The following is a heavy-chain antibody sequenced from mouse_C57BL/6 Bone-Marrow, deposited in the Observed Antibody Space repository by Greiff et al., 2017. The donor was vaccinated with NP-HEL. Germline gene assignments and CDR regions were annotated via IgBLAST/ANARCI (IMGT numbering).Heavy chain of an antibody. J-gene: IGHJ2*01. Sequence: QVQLQQPGAELVKPGASVKLSCKASGYTFTSYWMHWVKQRPGQGLEWIGMIHPNSGSTNYNEKFKSKATLTVDKSSSTAYMQLSSLTSEDSAVYYCARPGYDYDDGYFDYWGKGTTLTVSS. CDR3: ARPGYDYDDGYFDY. D-gene: IGHD2-4*01. CDR1: GYTFTSYW. CDR2: IHPNSGST. V-gene: IGHV1-64*01.